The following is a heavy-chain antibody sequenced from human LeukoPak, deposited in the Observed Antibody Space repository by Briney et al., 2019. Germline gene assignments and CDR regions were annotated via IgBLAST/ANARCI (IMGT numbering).Heavy chain of an antibody. Sequence: SETLSLTCTVSGDSINSLDLWSWVRQPPGKGLEWIGEMHLSGTTHSNPSVKSRVTISIDKSKNQFFLNLSSVTAADTAVYYCAGLVGRYSSGLYYYYFDYWGQGTLVTVSS. J-gene: IGHJ4*02. CDR1: GDSINSLDL. CDR2: MHLSGTT. CDR3: AGLVGRYSSGLYYYYFDY. D-gene: IGHD3-22*01. V-gene: IGHV4-4*02.